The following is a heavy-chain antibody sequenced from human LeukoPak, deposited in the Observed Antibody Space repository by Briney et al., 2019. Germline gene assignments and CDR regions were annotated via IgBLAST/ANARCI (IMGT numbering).Heavy chain of an antibody. D-gene: IGHD6-19*01. Sequence: SETLSLTCTVSGDSFSSVTDYWDWIRQPPGKGLEWIASVDYSGGTYYNPSLESRVAISADMSKNQFSLKLTSVTGADTAVYYCAGERGEEYSSGWYKTNYFDNWGQGIRVTVSS. J-gene: IGHJ4*02. CDR1: GDSFSSVTDY. V-gene: IGHV4-39*07. CDR2: VDYSGGT. CDR3: AGERGEEYSSGWYKTNYFDN.